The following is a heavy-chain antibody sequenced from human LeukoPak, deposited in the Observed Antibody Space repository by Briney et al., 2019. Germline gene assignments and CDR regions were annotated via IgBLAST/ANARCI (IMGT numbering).Heavy chain of an antibody. D-gene: IGHD3-10*01. CDR1: GGTFSSYA. CDR2: IIPIFGTA. Sequence: GASVKVSCKASGGTFSSYAISWVRQAPGQGLEWMGGIIPIFGTANYAQKFQGRVTITADESTSTAYMELSSLRSEDTAVYYCARGGSGFDYYGSGSYDVVYWSDPWGQGTLVTVSS. J-gene: IGHJ5*02. V-gene: IGHV1-69*13. CDR3: ARGGSGFDYYGSGSYDVVYWSDP.